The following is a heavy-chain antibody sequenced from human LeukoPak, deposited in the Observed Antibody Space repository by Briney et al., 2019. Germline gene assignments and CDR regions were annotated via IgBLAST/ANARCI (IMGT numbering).Heavy chain of an antibody. D-gene: IGHD3-10*01. CDR3: ARVGYDGSGSPREAVRYYFDY. CDR2: ISSSSSYI. CDR1: GFTSSSYS. Sequence: GGSLRLSCAASGFTSSSYSMNWVRQAPGKGLEWVSSISSSSSYIYYADSVKGRFTISRDNAKNSLYLQMNSLRAEDTAVYYCARVGYDGSGSPREAVRYYFDYWGQGTLVTVSS. V-gene: IGHV3-21*01. J-gene: IGHJ4*02.